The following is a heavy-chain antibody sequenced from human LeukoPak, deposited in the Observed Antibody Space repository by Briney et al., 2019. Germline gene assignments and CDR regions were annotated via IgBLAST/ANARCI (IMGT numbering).Heavy chain of an antibody. CDR2: IDPSDSYT. J-gene: IGHJ4*02. CDR3: ARTYYYDSSGLVPGY. V-gene: IGHV5-10-1*01. Sequence: GESRQISCKGPGYSFTSYWISWVRPMTGKGLEWMGRIDPSDSYTNYSPSFQGHVTISADKSISTAYLQWSRLKASDTAMYYCARTYYYDSSGLVPGYWGQGTLVTVSS. D-gene: IGHD3-22*01. CDR1: GYSFTSYW.